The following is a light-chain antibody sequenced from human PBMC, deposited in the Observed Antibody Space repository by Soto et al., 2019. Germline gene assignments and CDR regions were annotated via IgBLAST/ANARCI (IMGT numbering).Light chain of an antibody. J-gene: IGKJ5*01. CDR2: YVS. Sequence: DIPLTQSPTFLSAAVGDTITITCRASQDVNSHLAWYQQTPGRAPKLLISYVSTLRSGVASRFSGSGSRTDFTLTISSLQPEDFATCCCQEIDSYPPSFGQGTRLEIK. V-gene: IGKV1-9*01. CDR1: QDVNSH. CDR3: QEIDSYPPS.